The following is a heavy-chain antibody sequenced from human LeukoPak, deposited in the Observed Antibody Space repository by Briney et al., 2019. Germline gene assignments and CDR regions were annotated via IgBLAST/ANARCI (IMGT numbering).Heavy chain of an antibody. J-gene: IGHJ4*02. D-gene: IGHD7-27*01. CDR2: IKQDGSEK. CDR1: GFTFSSHW. Sequence: GGSLRLSYAASGFTFSSHWMSWVRQAPGKGLEWVANIKQDGSEKFYVDSVKGRFTISRDNARNSLYLQMNSLRAADTAVYYCARGRPGMGIVIDYWGQGTLVTVSS. CDR3: ARGRPGMGIVIDY. V-gene: IGHV3-7*01.